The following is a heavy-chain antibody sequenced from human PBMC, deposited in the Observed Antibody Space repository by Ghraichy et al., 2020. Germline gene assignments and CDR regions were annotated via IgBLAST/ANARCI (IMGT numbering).Heavy chain of an antibody. Sequence: GGSLRLSCAASGFTFSSYGMHWVRQAPGKGLEWVAVIWYDGSNKYYADSVKGRFTISRDNSKNTLYLQMNSLRAEDTAVYYCARDGLRTTVTTVGVEYYMDVWGKGTTVTVSS. CDR1: GFTFSSYG. CDR2: IWYDGSNK. CDR3: ARDGLRTTVTTVGVEYYMDV. D-gene: IGHD4-11*01. J-gene: IGHJ6*03. V-gene: IGHV3-33*01.